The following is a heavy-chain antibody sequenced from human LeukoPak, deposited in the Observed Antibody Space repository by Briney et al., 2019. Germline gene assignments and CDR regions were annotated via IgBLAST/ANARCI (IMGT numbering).Heavy chain of an antibody. D-gene: IGHD5-18*01. V-gene: IGHV4-34*01. Sequence: TSETLSLTCAVYGGSFSGYYWSWIRQPPGKGLEWIGEINHSGSTNYNPSLKSRVTISVDTSKNQFSLKLSSVTAADTAVYYCARGRRGYSYGRDYYFDYWGQGTLVTVSS. J-gene: IGHJ4*02. CDR3: ARGRRGYSYGRDYYFDY. CDR2: INHSGST. CDR1: GGSFSGYY.